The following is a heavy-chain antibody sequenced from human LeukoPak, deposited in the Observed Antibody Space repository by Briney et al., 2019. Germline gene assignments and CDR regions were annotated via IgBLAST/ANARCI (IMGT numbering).Heavy chain of an antibody. J-gene: IGHJ6*03. CDR3: ARTTEGYCRGGSCYYYYYYMDV. CDR2: IYHSGST. D-gene: IGHD2-15*01. Sequence: SETLSLTCTVSGYSISSGYYWGWIRQPPGKGLEWIGSIYHSGSTYYNPSLKSRVTISVDTSKNQFSLKLSSVTAADTAVYYCARTTEGYCRGGSCYYYYYYMDVWGKGTTVTVSS. CDR1: GYSISSGYY. V-gene: IGHV4-38-2*02.